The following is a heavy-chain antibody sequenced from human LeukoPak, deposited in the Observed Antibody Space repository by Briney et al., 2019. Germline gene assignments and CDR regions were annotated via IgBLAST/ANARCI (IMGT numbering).Heavy chain of an antibody. CDR2: INPNSGGT. D-gene: IGHD2-2*01. Sequence: GASVKVSCKASGYTXTDNYIQWVRQAPGQGLEWMGWINPNSGGTNSAQKFQGRVTMTRDTSVSTAYMELSRLRSDDTAVYYCARDHCTGSGCYEYYYYGMDVWGQGTTVTVSS. CDR3: ARDHCTGSGCYEYYYYGMDV. J-gene: IGHJ6*02. CDR1: GYTXTDNY. V-gene: IGHV1-2*02.